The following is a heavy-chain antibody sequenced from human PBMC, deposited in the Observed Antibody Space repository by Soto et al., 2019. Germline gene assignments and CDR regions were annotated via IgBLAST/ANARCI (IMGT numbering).Heavy chain of an antibody. Sequence: PGGSLRLSCASSGFTFSNYGMLWVRQAPGKGLEWVAVVWYDGSNKYYADSVKGRFTISRDNSKKTLFLQIDSLRAEDTAVYYCAKSAGKGGLAAPIDYWGQGTLVTVSS. CDR3: AKSAGKGGLAAPIDY. V-gene: IGHV3-33*06. CDR2: VWYDGSNK. J-gene: IGHJ4*02. D-gene: IGHD6-13*01. CDR1: GFTFSNYG.